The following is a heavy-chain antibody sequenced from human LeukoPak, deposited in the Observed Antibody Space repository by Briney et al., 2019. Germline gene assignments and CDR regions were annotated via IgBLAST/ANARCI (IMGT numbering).Heavy chain of an antibody. D-gene: IGHD2-2*01. Sequence: GGSLRLSCAASGFTFSSYGVHWVRQAPGKGLEWVAFVRYDGSNKYYADSVKGRFTISRDNSKNPLYLQMNSLRAEDTAVYYCANQLRYLGYFDYWGQGTLVTVSS. V-gene: IGHV3-30*02. CDR3: ANQLRYLGYFDY. J-gene: IGHJ4*02. CDR1: GFTFSSYG. CDR2: VRYDGSNK.